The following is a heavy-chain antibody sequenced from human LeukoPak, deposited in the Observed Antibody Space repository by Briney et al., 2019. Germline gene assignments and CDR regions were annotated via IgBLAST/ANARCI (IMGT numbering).Heavy chain of an antibody. Sequence: ASVKVSCKASGYTFTSYGISWVRQAPGQGLEWMGWISAYNGNTNYAQKLQGRVTMTTDTSTSTAYMELRSLRSDDTAVYYCARAMSIAARLQTIFDYWGQGTLVTVSS. CDR3: ARAMSIAARLQTIFDY. J-gene: IGHJ4*02. D-gene: IGHD6-6*01. V-gene: IGHV1-18*01. CDR2: ISAYNGNT. CDR1: GYTFTSYG.